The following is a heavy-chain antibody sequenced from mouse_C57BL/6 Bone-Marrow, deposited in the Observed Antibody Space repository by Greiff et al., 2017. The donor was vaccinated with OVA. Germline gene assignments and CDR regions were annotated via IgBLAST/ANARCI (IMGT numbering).Heavy chain of an antibody. J-gene: IGHJ1*03. D-gene: IGHD1-1*01. V-gene: IGHV1-82*01. CDR2: IYPGDGDT. CDR3: ARGYYYGSGGDFDV. Sequence: QVQLQQSGPELVKPGASVKISCKASGYAFSSSWMNWVKQRPGKGLEWIGRIYPGDGDTNYNGKFKGKATLTADKSSSTAYMQLSSLTSEDSAVYVCARGYYYGSGGDFDVWGTGTTVTVSS. CDR1: GYAFSSSW.